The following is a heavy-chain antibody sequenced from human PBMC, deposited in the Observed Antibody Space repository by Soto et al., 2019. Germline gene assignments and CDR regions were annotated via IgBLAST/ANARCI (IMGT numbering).Heavy chain of an antibody. V-gene: IGHV4-59*01. CDR1: GGSISSYY. Sequence: QVQLQESGPGLVKPSETLSLTCTVSGGSISSYYWSWIRQPPGKGLEWIGYIYYSGSTNYNPSLKSRVTISVDTSKNQFSLKLSSVTAADTAVYYCARVPLGYCSGGSCPTLGMDVWGQGTTVTVSS. D-gene: IGHD2-15*01. J-gene: IGHJ6*02. CDR2: IYYSGST. CDR3: ARVPLGYCSGGSCPTLGMDV.